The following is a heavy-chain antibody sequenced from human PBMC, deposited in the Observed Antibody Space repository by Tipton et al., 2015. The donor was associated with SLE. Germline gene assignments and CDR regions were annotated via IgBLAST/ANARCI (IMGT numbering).Heavy chain of an antibody. V-gene: IGHV3-23*01. CDR2: ISGSGGST. J-gene: IGHJ3*02. D-gene: IGHD5-24*01. Sequence: SLRLSCAASGFTFSSYAMSWVRQAPGKGLEWVSAISGSGGSTYYADSVKGRFTISRDNSKNTLYLQMNSLRAEDTAVYYCARGERRDGYNSRFGSWGQGTMVTVSS. CDR3: ARGERRDGYNSRFGS. CDR1: GFTFSSYA.